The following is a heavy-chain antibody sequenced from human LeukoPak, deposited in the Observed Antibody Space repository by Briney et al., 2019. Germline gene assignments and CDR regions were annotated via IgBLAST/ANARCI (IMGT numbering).Heavy chain of an antibody. V-gene: IGHV4-39*01. D-gene: IGHD3-22*01. CDR1: GGSISSYY. CDR2: IYYSGST. CDR3: ARGPSGYYPYYFDY. Sequence: PSETLSLTCTVSGGSISSYYWGWIRQPPGKGLEWIGSIYYSGSTYYNPSLKSRVTISVDTSKNQFSLKLSSVTAADTAVYYCARGPSGYYPYYFDYWGQGTLVTVSS. J-gene: IGHJ4*02.